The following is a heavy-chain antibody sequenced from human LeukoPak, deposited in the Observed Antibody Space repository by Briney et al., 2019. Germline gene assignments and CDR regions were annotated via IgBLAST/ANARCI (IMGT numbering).Heavy chain of an antibody. CDR3: ARALFSAGKYYYYYMDV. V-gene: IGHV4-59*12. J-gene: IGHJ6*03. CDR1: GGSISSYY. Sequence: SETLSLTCTVSGGSISSYYWSWIRQPPGKGLEWIGYIYYSGSTNYNPSLKSRVTISVDTSKNQSSLKLSSVTAADTAVYYCARALFSAGKYYYYYMDVWGKGTTVTVSS. CDR2: IYYSGST. D-gene: IGHD3-10*01.